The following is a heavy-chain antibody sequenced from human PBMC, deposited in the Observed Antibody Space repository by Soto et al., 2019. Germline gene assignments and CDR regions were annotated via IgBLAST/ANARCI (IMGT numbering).Heavy chain of an antibody. J-gene: IGHJ5*02. CDR2: INDSGST. Sequence: LSLTCAVYGGSFSIYYWSWIRQPPGKGLEWIGEINDSGSTNYNPSLKSRVTISVDTSKNQFSLKLSSVTAADTAVYYCARLHDYGDYGGWFDPWGRGNLVTVSS. D-gene: IGHD4-17*01. CDR1: GGSFSIYY. CDR3: ARLHDYGDYGGWFDP. V-gene: IGHV4-34*01.